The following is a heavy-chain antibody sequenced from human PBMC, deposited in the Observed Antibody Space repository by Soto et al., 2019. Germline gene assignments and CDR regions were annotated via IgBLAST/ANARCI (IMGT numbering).Heavy chain of an antibody. CDR1: GYAFTGYY. V-gene: IGHV1-2*02. D-gene: IGHD3-3*01. CDR2: INPNSGGT. Sequence: ASVKVSCKASGYAFTGYYMHWVRQAPGQGLEWMGWINPNSGGTNYAQKFQGRVTMTRDTSISTAYMELRSLRSDDTAIYYCARSSGGNFGIIIEGSNWFDPWGQGTLGTVSS. J-gene: IGHJ5*02. CDR3: ARSSGGNFGIIIEGSNWFDP.